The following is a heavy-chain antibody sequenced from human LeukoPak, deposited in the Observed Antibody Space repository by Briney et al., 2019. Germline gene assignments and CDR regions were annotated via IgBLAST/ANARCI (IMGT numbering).Heavy chain of an antibody. D-gene: IGHD3-22*01. J-gene: IGHJ4*02. Sequence: GGSLRLSCAASGFTFSSYAMSWVRQAPGKGLEWASAISGSGGSTYYADSVKGRFTISRDNSKNTLYLQMNSLRAEDTAVYYCAKLLHYYDSSGYYHHFDYWGQGTLVTVSS. CDR3: AKLLHYYDSSGYYHHFDY. CDR2: ISGSGGST. CDR1: GFTFSSYA. V-gene: IGHV3-23*01.